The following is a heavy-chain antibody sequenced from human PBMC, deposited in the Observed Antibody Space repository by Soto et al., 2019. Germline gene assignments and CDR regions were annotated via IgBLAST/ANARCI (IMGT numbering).Heavy chain of an antibody. CDR1: FFSFSSYA. V-gene: IGHV3-23*01. D-gene: IGHD6-13*01. CDR2: SSVGVGGT. Sequence: GGSLRLSCAASFFSFSSYAMSWVRHAPGKGLEWVSSSSVGVGGTHYEGSVKGRFTTSRDNSQNTVHLQMSRLRAEDTAVYYGARAGGYSRTTPNPRAYDIDVWCQETTVTVFS. J-gene: IGHJ6*02. CDR3: ARAGGYSRTTPNPRAYDIDV.